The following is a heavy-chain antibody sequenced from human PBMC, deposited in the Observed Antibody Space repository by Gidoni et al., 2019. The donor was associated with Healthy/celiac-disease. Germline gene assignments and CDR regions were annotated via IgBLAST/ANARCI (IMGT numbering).Heavy chain of an antibody. Sequence: QVQLQQWGAGLLKPSEPLSPTCAVYGWSFSGYYWSWIRQPPGQGLEWSGEINHSGSTNYNPSLKSRVTISGDTSKNQFSRKLSSVTAADTAVYYCARRRGGYDLAGYYYGMDVWGQGTTVTVSS. D-gene: IGHD5-12*01. CDR3: ARRRGGYDLAGYYYGMDV. CDR2: INHSGST. J-gene: IGHJ6*02. V-gene: IGHV4-34*01. CDR1: GWSFSGYY.